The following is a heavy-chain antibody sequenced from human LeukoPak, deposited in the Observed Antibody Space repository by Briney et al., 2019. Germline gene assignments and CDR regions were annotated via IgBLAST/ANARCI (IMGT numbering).Heavy chain of an antibody. Sequence: NSGGSLRLSCAASGFTFSDDYMSWIRQAPGKGLEWVSYISSSSSYTNYADSVKGRFTISRDSARNSLYLQMNSLRAEDTAVYYCAAESIYYDSSGYYSRWGQGTLVTVSS. CDR3: AAESIYYDSSGYYSR. V-gene: IGHV3-11*05. D-gene: IGHD3-22*01. CDR1: GFTFSDDY. CDR2: ISSSSSYT. J-gene: IGHJ4*02.